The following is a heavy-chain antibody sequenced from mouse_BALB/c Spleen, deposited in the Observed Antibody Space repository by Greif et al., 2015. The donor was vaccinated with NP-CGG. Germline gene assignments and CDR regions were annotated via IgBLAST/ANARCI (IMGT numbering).Heavy chain of an antibody. J-gene: IGHJ3*01. CDR2: IWGGGST. CDR3: ASYYGYSFAY. V-gene: IGHV2-2*02. Sequence: VQLQESGPGLVQPSQSLSITCTVSGFSLTSYGVHWVRQSPGKGLEWLGVIWGGGSTDYNAAFISRLSISKDNSKSQVFFKMNSLQANDTAIYYCASYYGYSFAYWGQGTLVTVSA. D-gene: IGHD1-2*01. CDR1: GFSLTSYG.